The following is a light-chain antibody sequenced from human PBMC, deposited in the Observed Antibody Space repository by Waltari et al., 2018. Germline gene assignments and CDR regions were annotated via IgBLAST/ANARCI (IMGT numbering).Light chain of an antibody. V-gene: IGLV8-61*01. CDR3: SLYMGSGIWV. J-gene: IGLJ3*02. CDR1: SGSISTTSY. Sequence: QTVVTQEPSLSVSPGGTVTLTCVLNSGSISTTSYATWYQQTPGQAPRTLVYKGNSRSSGVPDRFSGSILGNKAALTITGAQAQDESDYYCSLYMGSGIWVFGGGTKLTVL. CDR2: KGN.